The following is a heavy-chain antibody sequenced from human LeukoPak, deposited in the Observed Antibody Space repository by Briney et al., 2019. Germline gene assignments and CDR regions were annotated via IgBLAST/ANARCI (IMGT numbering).Heavy chain of an antibody. CDR2: INHNGNVN. D-gene: IGHD6-19*01. Sequence: GGSLRLSCAASGFTFSSYWMNWARQAPGKGLEWVASINHNGNVNYYVDSVKGRFTISRDNAKNSLYLQMNSLRAEDTAVYYCARVTGIAVADTRYFQHWGQGTLVTVSS. J-gene: IGHJ1*01. CDR3: ARVTGIAVADTRYFQH. CDR1: GFTFSSYW. V-gene: IGHV3-7*03.